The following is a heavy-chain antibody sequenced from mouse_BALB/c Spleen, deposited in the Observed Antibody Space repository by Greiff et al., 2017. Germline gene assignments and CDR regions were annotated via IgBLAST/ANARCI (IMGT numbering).Heavy chain of an antibody. V-gene: IGHV2-9*02. CDR1: GFSLTSYG. Sequence: QVQLKESGPGLVAPSQSLSITCTVSGFSLTSYGVHWVRQPPGKGLEWLGVISAGGSTNYNSALMSRLSISKDNSKSQVFLKMNSRQTDDTAMYYCARDLYYGYYAFYAMDYWGQGTSVTVSS. CDR2: ISAGGST. J-gene: IGHJ4*01. D-gene: IGHD2-3*01. CDR3: ARDLYYGYYAFYAMDY.